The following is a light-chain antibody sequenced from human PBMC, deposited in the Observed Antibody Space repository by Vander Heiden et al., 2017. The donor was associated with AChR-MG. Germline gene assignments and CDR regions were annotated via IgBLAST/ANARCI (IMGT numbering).Light chain of an antibody. Sequence: IQMNQSPSSLSASVGDRVTITCRASQGISSYLIWYQQKPGKAPKLLIYAASSLQSGVPSKFSGSGSGTDFTLTISSLHPEDFATYYCQQGYSTPRTFGHGTKVEIK. J-gene: IGKJ1*01. CDR3: QQGYSTPRT. CDR2: AAS. V-gene: IGKV1-39*01. CDR1: QGISSY.